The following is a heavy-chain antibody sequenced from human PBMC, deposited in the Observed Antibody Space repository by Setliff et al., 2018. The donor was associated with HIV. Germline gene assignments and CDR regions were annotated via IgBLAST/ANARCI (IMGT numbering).Heavy chain of an antibody. Sequence: SETLSLTCAVYGGSFSGYYWSWIRQPPGKGLEWIGEINHSGRTNYNPSLKSRVTISVDTSKNQFSLKLSSVTAADTAVYYCARDHGSFDFWGQGTPVTVSS. CDR3: ARDHGSFDF. J-gene: IGHJ4*02. CDR1: GGSFSGYY. CDR2: INHSGRT. V-gene: IGHV4-34*01. D-gene: IGHD3-10*01.